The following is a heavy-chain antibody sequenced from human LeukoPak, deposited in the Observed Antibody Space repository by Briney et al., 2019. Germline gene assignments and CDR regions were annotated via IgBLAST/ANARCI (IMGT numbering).Heavy chain of an antibody. D-gene: IGHD2-2*01. CDR2: ISGSGGST. Sequence: QPGGSLRLPCAASGFTFSSYAMSWVRQAPGKGLEWVSGISGSGGSTYYADSVKGRFTISRDNSKNMLYLQMNSLRAEDTAVYYCARHLVPTAMLTAFDIWGQGTMVTVSS. J-gene: IGHJ3*02. V-gene: IGHV3-23*01. CDR3: ARHLVPTAMLTAFDI. CDR1: GFTFSSYA.